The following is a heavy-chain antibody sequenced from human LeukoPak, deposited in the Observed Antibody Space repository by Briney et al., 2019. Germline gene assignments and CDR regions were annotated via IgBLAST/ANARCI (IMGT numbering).Heavy chain of an antibody. CDR1: ADSISNYY. D-gene: IGHD6-19*01. CDR3: AAEFSNEQWLDWDY. CDR2: NYNSGSP. Sequence: SETLSLTCTVSADSISNYYWTWLRQPPGKGLERIGYNYNSGSPNYNTSLKSRVTISMDTSKNQFSLKLSSVTAADTAVYYCAAEFSNEQWLDWDYWGQGTLVTVSS. J-gene: IGHJ4*02. V-gene: IGHV4-59*01.